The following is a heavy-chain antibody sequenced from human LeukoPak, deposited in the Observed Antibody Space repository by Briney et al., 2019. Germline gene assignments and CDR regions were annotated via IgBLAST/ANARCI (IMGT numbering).Heavy chain of an antibody. D-gene: IGHD2-2*01. Sequence: PGGSLRLSCTASGFTFGDYAMSWVRQAPGKGLEGVGFIRSKAYGGTTEYAASVKGRFTISRDDSKSIAYRQMNSLKTEDTAVYYCTRDLSAYCSSTSCYNWFDPWGQGTLVTVSS. J-gene: IGHJ5*02. CDR3: TRDLSAYCSSTSCYNWFDP. CDR2: IRSKAYGGTT. V-gene: IGHV3-49*04. CDR1: GFTFGDYA.